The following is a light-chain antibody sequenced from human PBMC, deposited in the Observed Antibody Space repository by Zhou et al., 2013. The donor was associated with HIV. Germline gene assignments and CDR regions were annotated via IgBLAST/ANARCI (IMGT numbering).Light chain of an antibody. CDR3: QQANSFPPLT. J-gene: IGKJ4*01. CDR1: QGFSSS. Sequence: AIQLTQSPSSLSASVGDRVTITCRASQGFSSSLAWYQQKPGKAPDLLIYGASDLKSGVPSRFSGSASGTDFTLTISSLQPEDFATYYCQQANSFPPLTFGGGTKVEIK. CDR2: GAS. V-gene: IGKV1-13*02.